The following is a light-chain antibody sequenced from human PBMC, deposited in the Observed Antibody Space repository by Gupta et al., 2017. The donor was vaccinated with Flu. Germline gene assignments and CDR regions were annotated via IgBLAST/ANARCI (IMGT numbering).Light chain of an antibody. Sequence: DIHMTQSPSTLSAYVGDRVTINCRASQSINDWLAWYQQKPGKAPKLLIYQASNLESWVPSSFSGSGSGTEFALTISSLQPDDFATYYCQQYNSYPQPFGQGTRVEVK. CDR3: QQYNSYPQP. V-gene: IGKV1-5*03. J-gene: IGKJ1*01. CDR2: QAS. CDR1: QSINDW.